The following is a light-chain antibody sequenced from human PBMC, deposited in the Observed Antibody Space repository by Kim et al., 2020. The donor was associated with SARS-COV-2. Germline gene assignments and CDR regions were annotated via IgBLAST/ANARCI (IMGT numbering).Light chain of an antibody. CDR1: SGSSGDNY. J-gene: IGLJ2*01. Sequence: GRTVTISCTRSSGSSGDNYVQWYQQRPGGAPTTLIYEDDQRPSGVPDRFSGSIDSSSNSASLTISGLKTEYEADYYCQSYNRSNVIFGGGTQLTVL. CDR3: QSYNRSNVI. CDR2: EDD. V-gene: IGLV6-57*03.